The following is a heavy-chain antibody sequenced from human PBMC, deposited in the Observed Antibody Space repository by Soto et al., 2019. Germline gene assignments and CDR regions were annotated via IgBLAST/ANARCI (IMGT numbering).Heavy chain of an antibody. J-gene: IGHJ4*02. CDR1: GLIFSSYG. V-gene: IGHV3-30*18. CDR3: AKDTYYHDSSGYYVFDY. CDR2: ISYDGTNK. Sequence: GSLRLSCAASGLIFSSYGMHWVRQAPGKGLEWLAVISYDGTNKNYADSVKGRFTISRDNSKNTLYLQMNSLRPDDTAVYYCAKDTYYHDSSGYYVFDYWGQGTLVTVSS. D-gene: IGHD3-22*01.